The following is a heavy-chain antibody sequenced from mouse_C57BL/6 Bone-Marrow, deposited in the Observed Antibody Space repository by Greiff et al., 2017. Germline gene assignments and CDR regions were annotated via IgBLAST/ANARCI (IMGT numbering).Heavy chain of an antibody. CDR1: GYNFTSYG. CDR3: ARAYWNFDV. V-gene: IGHV1-81*01. J-gene: IGHJ1*01. Sequence: VQRVESGAELARPGASVKLSCKASGYNFTSYGISWVKQSTGQGLEWIGEIYPKSGNTYYNEKFKGKATLTADKSSSTAYMELRSLTSEDSAVYCCARAYWNFDVWGAGTTVTVSS. CDR2: IYPKSGNT.